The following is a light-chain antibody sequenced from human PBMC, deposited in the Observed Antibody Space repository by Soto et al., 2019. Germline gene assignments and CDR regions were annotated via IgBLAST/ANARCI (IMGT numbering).Light chain of an antibody. Sequence: QSVLTQPPSASGTPGQKVTISCSGTTSNVGSHTVDWYHHVPGAAPKLLIYTNTERPSGVPDRFSGSKSGTSASLASSGLQSEDEADYYCAAWDDGLNGPVFGGGTELTV. CDR2: TNT. V-gene: IGLV1-44*01. J-gene: IGLJ2*01. CDR1: TSNVGSHT. CDR3: AAWDDGLNGPV.